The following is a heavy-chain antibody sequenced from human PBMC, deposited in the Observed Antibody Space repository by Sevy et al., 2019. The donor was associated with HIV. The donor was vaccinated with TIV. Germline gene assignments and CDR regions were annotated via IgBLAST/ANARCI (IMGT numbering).Heavy chain of an antibody. J-gene: IGHJ3*02. D-gene: IGHD1-20*01. V-gene: IGHV1-2*06. CDR1: GYMFSDYN. Sequence: ASVKVSCKATGYMFSDYNMYWVRQAPGQGLEWMALINPNSGVTIYAQKFRGRVSLTRDTSMSTAYMELSALTSDDTAVSYCVREDNNAPRTLLSFDIWGQGTMVTVSS. CDR2: INPNSGVT. CDR3: VREDNNAPRTLLSFDI.